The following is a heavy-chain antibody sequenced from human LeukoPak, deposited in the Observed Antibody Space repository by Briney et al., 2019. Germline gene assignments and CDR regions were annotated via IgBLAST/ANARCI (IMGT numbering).Heavy chain of an antibody. CDR2: ISGSGDTS. CDR1: GLTFSSYA. V-gene: IGHV3-23*01. J-gene: IGHJ4*02. D-gene: IGHD4-23*01. Sequence: PGGSLRLSCAASGLTFSSYAVSWVRQAPGKGLEWVSDISGSGDTSFYADSVKGRFTISRDNSKNTLYLQMNSLSAEDTAVTYCPKDFRGNGYFFDYWAREPWSPSPQ. CDR3: PKDFRGNGYFFDY.